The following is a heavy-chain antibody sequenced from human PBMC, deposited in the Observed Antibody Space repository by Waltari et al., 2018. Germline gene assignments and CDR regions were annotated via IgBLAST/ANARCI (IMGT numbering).Heavy chain of an antibody. D-gene: IGHD2-21*02. V-gene: IGHV5-51*03. Sequence: EVQLVQSRAEVKKPGESRKISCKGSGYSFTSYGNGWVRQMPGKGLEWMGIIYPGDSDTLYSPSFQCQVTISADKSISTAYLQLSSLKASDTAMYYCAILLDYYGMAVWGQGTTLTVSS. CDR3: AILLDYYGMAV. CDR1: GYSFTSYG. J-gene: IGHJ6*02. CDR2: IYPGDSDT.